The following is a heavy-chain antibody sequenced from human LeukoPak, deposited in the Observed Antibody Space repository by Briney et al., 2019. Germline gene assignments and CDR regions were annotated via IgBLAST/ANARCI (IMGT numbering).Heavy chain of an antibody. J-gene: IGHJ1*01. V-gene: IGHV3-30*18. CDR2: VSHDGRTE. CDR3: TKEPTSYSSGWYFHH. CDR1: GFIFSNYG. D-gene: IGHD6-25*01. Sequence: SGGSLRLSCAASGFIFSNYGMHWVRQAPGKGLEWVAVVSHDGRTEFYANSVKGRFTISRDNSKNTLDLQMFSLRAEDTALYYCTKEPTSYSSGWYFHHWGQGTLVTVSS.